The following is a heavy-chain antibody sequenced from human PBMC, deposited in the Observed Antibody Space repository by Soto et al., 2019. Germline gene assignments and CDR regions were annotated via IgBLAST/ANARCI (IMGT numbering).Heavy chain of an antibody. J-gene: IGHJ3*02. Sequence: EVQLAESGGGLVQTGGSLRLSCVASGFRVSGNYMSWVRQAPGKGLEWVSLIYSGGSTHYADPVKGRFTISRDNSKNMLYLQMDSLRVEDTAMYYCAYSTTWVDDGFDIWGQGTMVSVSS. CDR1: GFRVSGNY. CDR3: AYSTTWVDDGFDI. V-gene: IGHV3-66*01. CDR2: IYSGGST. D-gene: IGHD6-13*01.